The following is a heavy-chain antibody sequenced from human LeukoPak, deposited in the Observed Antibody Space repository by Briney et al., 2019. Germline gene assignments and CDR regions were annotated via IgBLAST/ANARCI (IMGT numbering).Heavy chain of an antibody. D-gene: IGHD5-12*01. J-gene: IGHJ4*02. CDR1: GFTFSSYE. CDR2: IKSKTDGGTT. V-gene: IGHV3-15*01. CDR3: TTGGYGGQFDY. Sequence: GGSPRLSCAASGFTFSSYEMIWVRQAPGKGLEWVGRIKSKTDGGTTDYAAPVKGRFTISRDDSKNTLYLQMNSLKTEDTAVYYCTTGGYGGQFDYWGQGTLVTVSS.